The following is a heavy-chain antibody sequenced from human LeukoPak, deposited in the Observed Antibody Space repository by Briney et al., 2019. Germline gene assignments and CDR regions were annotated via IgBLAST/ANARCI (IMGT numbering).Heavy chain of an antibody. Sequence: GASVKVSCKASGYTFTSYDINWVRQATGQGLEWMGWMNPNSGNTGYAHKFQDIVIMTEDTSTDTAYMEIRSLKFEDTAVYYCAAMIRGVVVPHFEYWGQGTLVTVSS. J-gene: IGHJ4*02. D-gene: IGHD3-10*01. CDR3: AAMIRGVVVPHFEY. CDR2: MNPNSGNT. V-gene: IGHV1-8*01. CDR1: GYTFTSYD.